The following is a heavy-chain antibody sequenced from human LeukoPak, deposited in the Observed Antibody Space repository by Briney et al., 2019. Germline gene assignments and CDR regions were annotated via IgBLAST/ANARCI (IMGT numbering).Heavy chain of an antibody. D-gene: IGHD3-10*01. Sequence: GASVKVSCKASGYTFTSYYMHWVRQAPGQGLEWMGWINPNSGGTNYAQKFQGRVTMTRDTSISTAYKELSRLRSDDTAVYYCARDLTMVRGVIITWAGSDDAFDIWGQGTMVSVSS. CDR1: GYTFTSYY. CDR2: INPNSGGT. CDR3: ARDLTMVRGVIITWAGSDDAFDI. V-gene: IGHV1-2*02. J-gene: IGHJ3*02.